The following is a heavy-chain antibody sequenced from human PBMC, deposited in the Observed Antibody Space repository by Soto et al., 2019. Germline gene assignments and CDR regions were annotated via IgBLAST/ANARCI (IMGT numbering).Heavy chain of an antibody. Sequence: ASVKVSCKASGYTFTGYYMHWVRQAPGQGLEWMGWINPNSGGTNYAQKFQGWVTMTRDTSISTAYMELSRLRSDDTAVYYCARGPLDGTPGITMVRGVFWFDPWGQGTLVTVPQ. V-gene: IGHV1-2*04. CDR1: GYTFTGYY. CDR3: ARGPLDGTPGITMVRGVFWFDP. D-gene: IGHD3-10*01. CDR2: INPNSGGT. J-gene: IGHJ5*02.